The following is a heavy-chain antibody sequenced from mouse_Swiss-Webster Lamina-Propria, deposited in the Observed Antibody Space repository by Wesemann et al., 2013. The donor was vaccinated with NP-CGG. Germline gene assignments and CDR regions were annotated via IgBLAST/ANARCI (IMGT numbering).Heavy chain of an antibody. J-gene: IGHJ4*01. CDR2: IYPGGGYT. CDR3: ARDGNPRYYPMDY. Sequence: QSGAELVRPGTSVKISCKASGYTFTNYWLGWVKQRPGHGLEWIGDIYPGGGYTNYNEKFKGKATLTADTSSSTAYMQLSSLTSEDSAVYFCARDGNPRYYPMDYWGQGTSVTVSS. D-gene: IGHD2-1*01. CDR1: GYTFTNYW. V-gene: IGHV1-63*02.